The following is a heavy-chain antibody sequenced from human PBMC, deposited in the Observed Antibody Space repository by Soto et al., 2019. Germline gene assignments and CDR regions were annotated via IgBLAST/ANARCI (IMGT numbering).Heavy chain of an antibody. Sequence: QVQLEQSGAEVKKPGSSVKVSCKASGGTLSDHGVAWLRQAPGQGLEWMGGTIPVFNTAKYAQKFQGRVTVTADKFTNIAYMEVSSLTSEDTALYFCARGVYGSGNYYTGPSAFDIGGQGTMVIVSS. CDR2: TIPVFNTA. J-gene: IGHJ3*02. D-gene: IGHD3-10*01. CDR1: GGTLSDHG. CDR3: ARGVYGSGNYYTGPSAFDI. V-gene: IGHV1-69*06.